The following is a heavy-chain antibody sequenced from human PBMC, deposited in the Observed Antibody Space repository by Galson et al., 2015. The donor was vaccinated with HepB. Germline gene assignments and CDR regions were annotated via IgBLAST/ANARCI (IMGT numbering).Heavy chain of an antibody. D-gene: IGHD3-10*01. J-gene: IGHJ6*02. Sequence: SLRLSCAASGFTFSSYEMNWVRQAPGKGLEWVSYISSSGSTIYYADSVKGRFTISRDNAKNSLYLQMNSLRAEDTAVYYCARGGPMVRGVPGYYYYYGMDVWGQGTTVTVSS. CDR2: ISSSGSTI. CDR1: GFTFSSYE. V-gene: IGHV3-48*03. CDR3: ARGGPMVRGVPGYYYYYGMDV.